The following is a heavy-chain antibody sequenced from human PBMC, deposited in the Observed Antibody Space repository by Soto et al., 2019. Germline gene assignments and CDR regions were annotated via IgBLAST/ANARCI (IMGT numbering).Heavy chain of an antibody. J-gene: IGHJ4*02. Sequence: EVQLVESGGGLVQPGGSLRLSCAASGFTFSSYEMNWVRQAPGKGLEWVSYISSSGSTIYYADSVKGRFTISRDNAKNSLYLQMNSLRAEDTAVYYCARAQYCGGDCYAGFDYWGQGTLVTVSS. CDR3: ARAQYCGGDCYAGFDY. CDR2: ISSSGSTI. V-gene: IGHV3-48*03. D-gene: IGHD2-21*02. CDR1: GFTFSSYE.